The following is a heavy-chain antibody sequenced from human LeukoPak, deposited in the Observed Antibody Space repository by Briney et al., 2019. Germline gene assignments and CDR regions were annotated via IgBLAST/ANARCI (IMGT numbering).Heavy chain of an antibody. CDR1: GYTFTSYY. CDR2: INPYGGGT. J-gene: IGHJ2*01. Sequence: ASVKVSCKAAGYTFTSYYMHWVRQAPGQGLEWMGIINPYGGGTSYAQKFQGRVTMTRDTSTSTVYMDLSSLISEDTAVYYCARDPRLNSGYSTGTLWYFDLWGRGTQVTVSS. V-gene: IGHV1-46*01. CDR3: ARDPRLNSGYSTGTLWYFDL. D-gene: IGHD3-22*01.